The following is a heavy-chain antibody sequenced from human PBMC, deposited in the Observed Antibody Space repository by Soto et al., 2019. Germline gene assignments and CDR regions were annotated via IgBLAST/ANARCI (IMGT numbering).Heavy chain of an antibody. V-gene: IGHV1-18*01. Sequence: ASVKVSCKTSGYTFNTYGLNWVRQAPGQGLELMGWISAYDGKTTYAETFQGRVTLTTDTSTSTAYMELRSLRSDDTAIYSCARDPHEFWTSYWFDPWGQGTPVTVSS. CDR3: ARDPHEFWTSYWFDP. D-gene: IGHD3-3*01. CDR2: ISAYDGKT. CDR1: GYTFNTYG. J-gene: IGHJ5*02.